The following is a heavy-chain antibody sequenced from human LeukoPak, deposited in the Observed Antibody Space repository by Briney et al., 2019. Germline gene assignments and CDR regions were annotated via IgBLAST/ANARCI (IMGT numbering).Heavy chain of an antibody. Sequence: GGSLRLSCAASGFTFSSYSMNWVRQAPGKGLEWVSSISSGSSYIYYADSVKGRFTISRDNAKNSLYLQMNSLRAEDTAVYYCARDSPCSSTSCQGAFDIWGQGTMVTVSS. J-gene: IGHJ3*02. D-gene: IGHD2-2*01. CDR1: GFTFSSYS. V-gene: IGHV3-21*01. CDR2: ISSGSSYI. CDR3: ARDSPCSSTSCQGAFDI.